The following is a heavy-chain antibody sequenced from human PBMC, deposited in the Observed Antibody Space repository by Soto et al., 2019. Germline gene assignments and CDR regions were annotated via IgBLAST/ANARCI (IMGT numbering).Heavy chain of an antibody. V-gene: IGHV5-51*01. CDR2: IYPGDSDT. D-gene: IGHD2-8*01. CDR3: ARGNGAPPSNYYYYGMDV. CDR1: GYSFTSYW. Sequence: PGESLKISCKGSGYSFTSYWIGWVRQMPGKGLEWMGIIYPGDSDTRYSPSFQGQVTISADKSISTAYLQWSSLKASDTAMYYCARGNGAPPSNYYYYGMDVWGQGTTVTVSS. J-gene: IGHJ6*02.